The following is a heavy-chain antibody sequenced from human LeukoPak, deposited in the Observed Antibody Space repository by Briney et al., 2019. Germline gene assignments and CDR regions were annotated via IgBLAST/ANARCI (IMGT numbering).Heavy chain of an antibody. CDR1: GFTFSSYG. CDR2: ISYDGSNK. J-gene: IGHJ4*02. V-gene: IGHV3-30*18. CDR3: AKDQGRSGLNIVALDY. Sequence: GSPRLSCAASGFTFSSYGMHWVRQAPGKGLEWVAVISYDGSNKYYADSVKGRFTISRDNSKNTLYLQMNSLRAEDTAVYYCAKDQGRSGLNIVALDYWGQGTLVTVSS. D-gene: IGHD5-12*01.